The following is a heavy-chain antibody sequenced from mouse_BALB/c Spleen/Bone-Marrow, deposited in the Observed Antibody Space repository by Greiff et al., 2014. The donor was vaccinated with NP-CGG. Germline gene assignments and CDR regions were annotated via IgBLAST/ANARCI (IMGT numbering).Heavy chain of an antibody. J-gene: IGHJ2*01. CDR2: ISTYYGDA. CDR3: ARDLDY. Sequence: QVQLQQSGAELVRPGVSVKISCKGSGYTFTDYAMHWVKQSHAKSLEWIGVISTYYGDATYNQKFEGRATMTVDKSSSTAYMELARLTSEDSAIYYCARDLDYWGQGTTLTVSS. V-gene: IGHV1S137*01. CDR1: GYTFTDYA.